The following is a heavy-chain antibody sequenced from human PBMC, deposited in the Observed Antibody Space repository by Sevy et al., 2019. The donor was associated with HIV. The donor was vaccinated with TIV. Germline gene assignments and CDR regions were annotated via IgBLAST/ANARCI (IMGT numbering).Heavy chain of an antibody. Sequence: GGSLRLFCAASGFTFSSYGMHWVRQAPGKGLEWVAVISYDGSNKYYTDSVKGRFTISRDNSKNTLYLQMNSLRAEDTAVYYCAKEEGGYDYMGYYFDYWGQGTLVTVSS. CDR3: AKEEGGYDYMGYYFDY. V-gene: IGHV3-30*18. D-gene: IGHD5-12*01. CDR2: ISYDGSNK. CDR1: GFTFSSYG. J-gene: IGHJ4*02.